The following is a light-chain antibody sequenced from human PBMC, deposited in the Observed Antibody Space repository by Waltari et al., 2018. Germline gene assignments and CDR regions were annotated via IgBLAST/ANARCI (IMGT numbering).Light chain of an antibody. J-gene: IGLJ1*01. V-gene: IGLV2-14*01. CDR2: DVS. Sequence: QSALTHPASVSESPGQSITISCPGTSSDVGGYNSVPWYQQHPGKAPKLMIYDVSKRPSGVSNRFSGSKSGNTASLTISGLQAEDEADYYCSSYTSSSTYVFGTGTKVTVL. CDR3: SSYTSSSTYV. CDR1: SSDVGGYNS.